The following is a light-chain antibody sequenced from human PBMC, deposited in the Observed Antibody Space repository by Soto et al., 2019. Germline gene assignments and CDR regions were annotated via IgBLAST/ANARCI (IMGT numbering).Light chain of an antibody. CDR1: QSVSIW. V-gene: IGKV1-5*01. CDR3: QYDSS. Sequence: DIQMTQSPSTLSASVGDRVTITCRASQSVSIWLAWYQQKPGKAPRLLIYDDASLKTGVPSRFSGTGSGTNFTLTISSLQPDDFATYYCQYDSSFGQGTKVDIK. CDR2: DDA. J-gene: IGKJ2*01.